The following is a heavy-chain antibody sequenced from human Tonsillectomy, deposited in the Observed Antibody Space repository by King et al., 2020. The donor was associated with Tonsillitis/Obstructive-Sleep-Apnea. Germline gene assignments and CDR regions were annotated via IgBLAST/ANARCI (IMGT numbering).Heavy chain of an antibody. Sequence: VQLQESGPGLVKPSETLSLTCTVSGGSISSSSYYWGWIRQPPGKGLEWIGSIYYSGSTYYNPSLKSRVTISVDTSKNQFSLKLSSVTAADTAVYYCASPEMPRYCSSTSCYGRSQGFDYWGQRTLVTVSS. CDR1: GGSISSSSYY. CDR2: IYYSGST. V-gene: IGHV4-39*01. CDR3: ASPEMPRYCSSTSCYGRSQGFDY. J-gene: IGHJ4*02. D-gene: IGHD2-2*01.